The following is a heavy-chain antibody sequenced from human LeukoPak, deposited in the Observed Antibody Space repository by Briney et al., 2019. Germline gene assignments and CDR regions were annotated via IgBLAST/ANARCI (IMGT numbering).Heavy chain of an antibody. J-gene: IGHJ4*02. Sequence: PSETLSLTCAVSGYSISSGVYFWGWIRQPPGKGLEWIGSIHHSGSTYYNPSLKSRVTISIDTSKNQFSLRLPSVTAADTAVYYCARAVLYWGQGTLVTVSS. CDR3: ARAVLY. V-gene: IGHV4-38-2*01. CDR1: GYSISSGVYF. CDR2: IHHSGST.